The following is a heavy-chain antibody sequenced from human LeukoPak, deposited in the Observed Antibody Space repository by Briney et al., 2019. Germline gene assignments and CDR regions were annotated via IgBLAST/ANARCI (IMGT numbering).Heavy chain of an antibody. D-gene: IGHD3-22*01. CDR3: ATTWYYDTRGYLFDD. CDR1: GVPISTYY. CDR2: VYYNGDI. V-gene: IGHV4-59*01. J-gene: IGHJ4*01. Sequence: SQTLSLTCSVSGVPISTYYWSWIRQSPGKRLEWIAYVYYNGDIMYNPSLKSRVTISLDTSKNQFSLNMASVTAADTAVYFCATTWYYDTRGYLFDDWGHGTLVTVSS.